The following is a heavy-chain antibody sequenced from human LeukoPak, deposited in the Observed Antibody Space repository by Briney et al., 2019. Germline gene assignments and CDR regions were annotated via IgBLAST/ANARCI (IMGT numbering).Heavy chain of an antibody. Sequence: GASVKVSCKASGYTFTGYDMHWVPQAPGQGGEWMGWINLNSGGTNYAQKFQCRVTMTRDTSISTAYMELSRLRSDDTAVYYCARAERRGLRFLEWLLYVVWAGFDPWGQGTLVTVSS. CDR3: ARAERRGLRFLEWLLYVVWAGFDP. CDR2: INLNSGGT. CDR1: GYTFTGYD. D-gene: IGHD3-3*01. V-gene: IGHV1-2*02. J-gene: IGHJ5*02.